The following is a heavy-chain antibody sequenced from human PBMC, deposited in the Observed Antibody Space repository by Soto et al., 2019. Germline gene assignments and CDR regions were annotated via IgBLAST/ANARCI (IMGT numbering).Heavy chain of an antibody. Sequence: EVQLLDSGGGLEQPGGSLRLSCAASGFTFSNYAMSWVRQAPGTGLEWVSTISNTGGSTYYADSVKGRFTIPRDNSENTLYLQMNSLRAEDTALYYCAKGWTGSSSLYDLDYWGQGTLVTVSS. D-gene: IGHD6-13*01. V-gene: IGHV3-23*01. CDR1: GFTFSNYA. CDR2: ISNTGGST. CDR3: AKGWTGSSSLYDLDY. J-gene: IGHJ4*02.